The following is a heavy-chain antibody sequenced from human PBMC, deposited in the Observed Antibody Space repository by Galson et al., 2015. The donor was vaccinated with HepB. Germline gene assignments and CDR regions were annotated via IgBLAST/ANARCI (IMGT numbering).Heavy chain of an antibody. D-gene: IGHD5-12*01. V-gene: IGHV2-70*11. CDR2: IDWDDDK. Sequence: PALVKPTQTLTLTCTFSGFSLSTSGMCVSWIRQPPGKALEWLARIDWDDDKYYSTSLKTRLTISKDTSKNQVVLTMTNMDPVDTATYYCARGGYSGYDLDYWGQGTLVTVSS. CDR3: ARGGYSGYDLDY. J-gene: IGHJ4*02. CDR1: GFSLSTSGMC.